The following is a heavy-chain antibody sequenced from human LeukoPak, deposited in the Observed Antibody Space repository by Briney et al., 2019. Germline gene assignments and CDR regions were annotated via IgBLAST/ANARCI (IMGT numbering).Heavy chain of an antibody. CDR1: GFTFSSYA. D-gene: IGHD5-12*01. CDR3: ARDRHSIAADAFDI. J-gene: IGHJ3*02. Sequence: AGGSLRLSCAASGFTFSSYAMHWVRQAPGKGLEWVAVISYDGSNKYYADSVKGRFTISRDNSKNTLYLQMNSLRAEDTAVYYCARDRHSIAADAFDIWGQGTMVTVSS. CDR2: ISYDGSNK. V-gene: IGHV3-30*04.